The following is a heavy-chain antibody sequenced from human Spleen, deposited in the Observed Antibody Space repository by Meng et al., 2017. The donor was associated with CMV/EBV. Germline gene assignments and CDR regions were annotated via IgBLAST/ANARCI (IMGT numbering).Heavy chain of an antibody. CDR1: GYILNAHY. Sequence: ASVKVSCKASGYILNAHYIHWVRKAPGQGLEWMGWIHPATGATDYAQKFSDRVTLTRDVSISTFYMELSSLTSDDTAVYYCVRDMDASEGSAFDIWGQGRMVTVSS. J-gene: IGHJ3*02. CDR3: VRDMDASEGSAFDI. V-gene: IGHV1-2*02. CDR2: IHPATGAT. D-gene: IGHD2-2*03.